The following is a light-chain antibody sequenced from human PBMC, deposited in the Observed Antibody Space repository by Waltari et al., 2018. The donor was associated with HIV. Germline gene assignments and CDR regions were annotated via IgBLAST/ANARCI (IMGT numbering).Light chain of an antibody. CDR2: WAS. Sequence: DIVMTQSPDSLAVSLGERATINCNSSQSVLYSSNNKNYLAWYQQKPGQTPKLLIYWASTRESGVPDRFSGSGSGTDFTLTISSLQAEDVAVYYCQQYYSTPLTFGGGTKVEIK. CDR1: QSVLYSSNNKNY. J-gene: IGKJ4*01. CDR3: QQYYSTPLT. V-gene: IGKV4-1*01.